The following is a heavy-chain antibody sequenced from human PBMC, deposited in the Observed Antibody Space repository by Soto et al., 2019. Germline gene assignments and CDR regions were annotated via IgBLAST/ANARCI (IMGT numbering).Heavy chain of an antibody. Sequence: ASVKVSCKASGYTFSNYAISWVRQAPGQGLEWMGWISGHNGKTQYAQKVQDRVTLTTDTSTSTAYMELRGLTYDDTAVYYCARDCPVPPATPNNWFDPWRHGTLVTVSS. D-gene: IGHD2-2*02. J-gene: IGHJ5*02. CDR2: ISGHNGKT. V-gene: IGHV1-18*01. CDR3: ARDCPVPPATPNNWFDP. CDR1: GYTFSNYA.